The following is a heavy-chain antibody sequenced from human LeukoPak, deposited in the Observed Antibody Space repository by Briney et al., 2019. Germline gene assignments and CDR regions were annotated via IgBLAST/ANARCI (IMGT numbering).Heavy chain of an antibody. CDR3: ARPGFRRGYYDY. V-gene: IGHV4-31*03. CDR1: GGSISSGGYY. D-gene: IGHD3-22*01. Sequence: SETLSLTCTVSGGSISSGGYYWSWIRQHPGKGLEWIGYIYYSGSTYYNPSLKSRVTISVDTSKNQFSLKLSSVTAADTAVYYCARPGFRRGYYDYWGQGTLVTVSS. CDR2: IYYSGST. J-gene: IGHJ4*02.